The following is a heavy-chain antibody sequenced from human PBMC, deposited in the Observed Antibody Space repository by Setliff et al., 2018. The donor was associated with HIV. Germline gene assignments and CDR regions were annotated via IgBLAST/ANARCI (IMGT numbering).Heavy chain of an antibody. CDR3: ARRVPPKALYYYYYYMDV. Sequence: LSLPCTVSGGSLSSSNYYWGWIRQPPGKGLEWIGSINYSGSTYYNPSLKSRVTISVDTSKNQFSLKLSSVTAADTAVYYCARRVPPKALYYYYYYMDVWGKVTTVTVSS. D-gene: IGHD3-10*01. CDR2: INYSGST. V-gene: IGHV4-39*01. J-gene: IGHJ6*03. CDR1: GGSLSSSNYY.